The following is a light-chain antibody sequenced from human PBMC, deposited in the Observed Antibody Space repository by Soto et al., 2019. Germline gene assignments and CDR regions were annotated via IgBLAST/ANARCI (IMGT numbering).Light chain of an antibody. V-gene: IGLV2-18*02. J-gene: IGLJ1*01. CDR2: EVS. CDR1: SSAVGSYNR. Sequence: QSVLTQPPSVSGSPGQSVAISCTGTSSAVGSYNRVSWYQQPPGAAPKLMIYEVSNRPSGVPDRFSGSKSGNTASLTISGLQAEDEADYYCNSYTGSRTYVFGTGTKVTVL. CDR3: NSYTGSRTYV.